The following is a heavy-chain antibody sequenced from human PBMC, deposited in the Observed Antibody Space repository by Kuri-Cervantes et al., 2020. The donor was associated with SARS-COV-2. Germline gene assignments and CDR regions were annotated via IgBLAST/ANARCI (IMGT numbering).Heavy chain of an antibody. CDR3: AVYSSSPYYYYMDV. Sequence: GSLRLSCTVSGGSISSYYWGWIRQPPGKGLEWIGSIYYSGSTYYNPSLKSRVTISVDTSKNQFSLKLSSVTAADTAVYYCAVYSSSPYYYYMDVWGKGTTVTVSS. D-gene: IGHD6-13*01. CDR1: GGSISSYY. J-gene: IGHJ6*03. CDR2: IYYSGST. V-gene: IGHV4-39*07.